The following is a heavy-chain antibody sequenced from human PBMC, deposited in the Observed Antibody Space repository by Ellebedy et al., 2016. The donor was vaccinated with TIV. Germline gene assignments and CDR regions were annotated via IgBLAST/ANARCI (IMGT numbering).Heavy chain of an antibody. Sequence: ASVKVSCKASGGTFSSYAISWVRQAPGQGLEWMGRIIPILGIANYAQKFQGRVTITADKSTSTAYMELSSLRSEDTAVYYCARQYYYDSSGERVFRDWGQGTLVTVSS. D-gene: IGHD3-22*01. CDR3: ARQYYYDSSGERVFRD. CDR1: GGTFSSYA. CDR2: IIPILGIA. V-gene: IGHV1-69*04. J-gene: IGHJ4*02.